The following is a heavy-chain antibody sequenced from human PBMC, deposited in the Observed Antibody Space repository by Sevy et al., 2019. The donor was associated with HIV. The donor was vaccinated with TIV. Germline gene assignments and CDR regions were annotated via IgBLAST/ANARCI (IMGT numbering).Heavy chain of an antibody. V-gene: IGHV3-23*01. CDR2: ISGSGGST. Sequence: GGSLRLSCAASGFTFSSYAMSWVRQAPGKGLEWVSAISGSGGSTYYADSVKGRFTISRDNSKNTLYLQMNSLRAEYTAVYYCAKDPTAYCSGGSGWFDYWGQGTLVTVSS. D-gene: IGHD2-15*01. CDR3: AKDPTAYCSGGSGWFDY. CDR1: GFTFSSYA. J-gene: IGHJ4*02.